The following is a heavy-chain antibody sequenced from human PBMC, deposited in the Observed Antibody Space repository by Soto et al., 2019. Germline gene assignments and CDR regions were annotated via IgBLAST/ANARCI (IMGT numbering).Heavy chain of an antibody. CDR3: ARDRYYYDSSGYVDAFDI. Sequence: SVKVSCKASGGTFSSYAISWVRQAPGQGLEWMGGIIPIFGTANYAQKFQGRVTITADESTSTAYMELSSLRSEDTAVYYCARDRYYYDSSGYVDAFDIWGQGTMVTVSS. CDR1: GGTFSSYA. CDR2: IIPIFGTA. V-gene: IGHV1-69*13. J-gene: IGHJ3*02. D-gene: IGHD3-22*01.